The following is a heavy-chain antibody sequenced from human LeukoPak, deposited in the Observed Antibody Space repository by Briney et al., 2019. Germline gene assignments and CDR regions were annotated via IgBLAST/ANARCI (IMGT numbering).Heavy chain of an antibody. CDR3: AKGPLTRELLRNYFDY. J-gene: IGHJ4*02. CDR1: GFTFSSYA. V-gene: IGHV3-23*01. D-gene: IGHD2-21*01. CDR2: ISGSGGTT. Sequence: GGSLRLSCAASGFTFSSYAMSWVRQAPGKGLEWVSVISGSGGTTYYADPVKGRFTISRDNSKNTLYLQMISLRAEDTAVYYCAKGPLTRELLRNYFDYWGQGALVTVSS.